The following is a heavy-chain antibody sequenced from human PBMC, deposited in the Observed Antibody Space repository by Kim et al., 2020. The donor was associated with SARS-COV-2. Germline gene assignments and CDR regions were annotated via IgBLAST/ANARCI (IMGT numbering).Heavy chain of an antibody. V-gene: IGHV4-31*03. CDR2: IYYSGST. D-gene: IGHD2-2*01. Sequence: SETLSLTCTVSGGSISSGGYYWSWIRQHPGKGLEWMGYIYYSGSTYYNPSLKSRVTISVDTSKNQFSLKLSSVTAADTAVYYCARDREGYCSSTSCFDAFDIWGQGTMVTVSS. CDR1: GGSISSGGYY. CDR3: ARDREGYCSSTSCFDAFDI. J-gene: IGHJ3*02.